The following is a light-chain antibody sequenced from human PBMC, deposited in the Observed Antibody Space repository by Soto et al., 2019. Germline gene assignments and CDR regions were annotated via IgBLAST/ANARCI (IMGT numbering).Light chain of an antibody. J-gene: IGKJ5*01. Sequence: IVLTQPPPPLSLSTGERATRSCRASQSVSSYSAWYQQKPGQAPSLLIYDASNRATGIPARFSGSGSGTDFTLTICGLQSEDSAGYFCQQYNNWLYSSGHGTRLEFK. CDR2: DAS. V-gene: IGKV3-11*01. CDR1: QSVSSY. CDR3: QQYNNWLYS.